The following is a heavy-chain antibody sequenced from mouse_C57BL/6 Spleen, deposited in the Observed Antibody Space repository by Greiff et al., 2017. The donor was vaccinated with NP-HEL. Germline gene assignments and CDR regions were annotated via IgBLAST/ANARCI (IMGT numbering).Heavy chain of an antibody. D-gene: IGHD2-1*01. CDR2: IDPSDSYT. CDR1: GYTFTSYW. V-gene: IGHV1-59*01. CDR3: ARRRGLDGNSAWFAY. Sequence: QVQLQQPGAELVRPGTSVKLSCKASGYTFTSYWMHWVKQRPGQGLEWIGVIDPSDSYTNYNQKFKGKATLTVDTSSSTAYMQLSSLTSEDSAVYYCARRRGLDGNSAWFAYWGQGTLVTVSA. J-gene: IGHJ3*01.